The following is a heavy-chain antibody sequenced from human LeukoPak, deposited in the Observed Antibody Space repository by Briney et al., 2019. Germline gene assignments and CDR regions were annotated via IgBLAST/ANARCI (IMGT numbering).Heavy chain of an antibody. CDR2: TKRDESEK. CDR3: VRDVLLAAGDTLDI. V-gene: IGHV3-30*02. Sequence: PGESLRLSCEASGFTFSSSGMHWVRQAPGKGLEWVSFTKRDESEKWYVDSVKGRFTISRDNSKNTLYLQMNSLSAEDTAVYYCVRDVLLAAGDTLDIWGQGTMVIVS. J-gene: IGHJ3*02. CDR1: GFTFSSSG. D-gene: IGHD5/OR15-5a*01.